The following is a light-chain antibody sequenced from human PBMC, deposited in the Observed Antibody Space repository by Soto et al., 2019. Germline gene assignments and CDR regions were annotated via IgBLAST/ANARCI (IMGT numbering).Light chain of an antibody. CDR3: QHYNNWPPWT. J-gene: IGKJ1*01. CDR2: GAS. V-gene: IGKV3-15*01. CDR1: QSVSNN. Sequence: EIVMTQSPATLSVSPGERATLSCRASQSVSNNLAWYQQKFGQAPRLLIYGASTRATGIPARFSGSGSGTEFTRTISSLQSEDFAVSYCQHYNNWPPWTFGQGTKVEVK.